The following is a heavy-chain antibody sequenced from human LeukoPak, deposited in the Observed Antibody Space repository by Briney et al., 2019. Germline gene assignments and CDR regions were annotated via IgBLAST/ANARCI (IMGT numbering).Heavy chain of an antibody. Sequence: VASVKVSCKASGYTFTSYYMHWVRQAPGQGLEWMGIINPSGGSTSYAQKLQGRVTTTRDTSTSTVYMELSSLRAEDTAVYYFARGGDHYSVDYWGQGTLVTVSS. CDR3: ARGGDHYSVDY. CDR1: GYTFTSYY. V-gene: IGHV1-46*04. J-gene: IGHJ4*02. CDR2: INPSGGST. D-gene: IGHD2-21*02.